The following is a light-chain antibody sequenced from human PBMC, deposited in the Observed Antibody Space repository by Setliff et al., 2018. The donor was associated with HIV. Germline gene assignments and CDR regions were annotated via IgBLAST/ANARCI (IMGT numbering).Light chain of an antibody. CDR1: SSDIGGYNF. V-gene: IGLV2-14*01. CDR2: EVT. CDR3: SSYTSSSPDV. Sequence: QSVLTQPASVSGSPGQSITISCTGTSSDIGGYNFVSWYQHHPGKAPKLMIYEVTNRPSGVSNRFSGSKSGNTASLTISGLQADDEADYYCSSYTSSSPDVFGTGTKGTVL. J-gene: IGLJ1*01.